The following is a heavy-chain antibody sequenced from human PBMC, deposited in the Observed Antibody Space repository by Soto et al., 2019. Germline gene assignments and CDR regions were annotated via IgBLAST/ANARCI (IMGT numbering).Heavy chain of an antibody. Sequence: QVQLVQSGAEVKKPGYSLQVSCKASGGTFSSYAISWVRQAAGQGLEWMGGIIPIFGTANYAQKFQGRVTITADESTRTAYMELSSLRSEDTAVYYCATINPDRVRGVIRVHPGDGMDVWGQCTTVTVSS. CDR3: ATINPDRVRGVIRVHPGDGMDV. CDR2: IIPIFGTA. CDR1: GGTFSSYA. V-gene: IGHV1-69*12. D-gene: IGHD3-10*01. J-gene: IGHJ6*02.